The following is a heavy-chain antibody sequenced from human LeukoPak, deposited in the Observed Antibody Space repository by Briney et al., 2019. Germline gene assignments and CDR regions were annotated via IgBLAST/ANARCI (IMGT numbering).Heavy chain of an antibody. Sequence: GASVKVSCKASGYTFTDYYMHWVRQAPGQGLEWMGWINPNSGGTNYAQKFQGRVTMTRDTSISTAYMELSRLRSDDTAVYYCARSWFGDPHYFDYWGQGTLVTVSS. V-gene: IGHV1-2*02. J-gene: IGHJ4*02. CDR2: INPNSGGT. CDR3: ARSWFGDPHYFDY. CDR1: GYTFTDYY. D-gene: IGHD3-10*01.